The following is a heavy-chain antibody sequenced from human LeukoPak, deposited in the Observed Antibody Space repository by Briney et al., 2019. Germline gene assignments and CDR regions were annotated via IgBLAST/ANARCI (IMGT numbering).Heavy chain of an antibody. Sequence: SGPTLVKPTQTLTLTCTFSGFSLSTSGVGVGWIRQPPGKALEWLALIYWDDDKRYSPSLKSRLTITKDTSKNQVVLTMTNMDPVDTATYYCARILESGYDRAFDYWGQGTLVTVSS. J-gene: IGHJ4*02. CDR3: ARILESGYDRAFDY. D-gene: IGHD5-12*01. CDR1: GFSLSTSGVG. V-gene: IGHV2-5*02. CDR2: IYWDDDK.